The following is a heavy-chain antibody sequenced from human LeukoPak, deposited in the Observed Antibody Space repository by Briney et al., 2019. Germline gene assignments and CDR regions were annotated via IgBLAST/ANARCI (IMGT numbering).Heavy chain of an antibody. CDR1: GGSISSGGYY. CDR2: IYYSGST. V-gene: IGHV4-31*03. J-gene: IGHJ4*02. CDR3: ARVRDGYNYAELDY. D-gene: IGHD5-24*01. Sequence: PSETLSLTCTVSGGSISSGGYYWSWIRQHPGKGLEWIGYIYYSGSTYYNPSLKSRVTISVDTSKNQFSLKLSSVTAADTAVYYCARVRDGYNYAELDYWGQGTLVTVSS.